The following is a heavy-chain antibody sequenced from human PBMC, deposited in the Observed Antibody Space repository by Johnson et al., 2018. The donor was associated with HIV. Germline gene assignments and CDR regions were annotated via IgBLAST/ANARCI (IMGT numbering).Heavy chain of an antibody. CDR1: GFTFDDYG. Sequence: VQLVESGGGLVKPGGSLRLSCAASGFTFDDYGMSWVRQAPGKGLEWVSGISWNGGSTSYEDSVKGRFTISRDNAKNSLYLQMNSLRAEDTALYYCARMGGYCGGDCYGFDIWGQGTMVTVSS. J-gene: IGHJ3*02. CDR2: ISWNGGST. V-gene: IGHV3-20*04. D-gene: IGHD2-21*02. CDR3: ARMGGYCGGDCYGFDI.